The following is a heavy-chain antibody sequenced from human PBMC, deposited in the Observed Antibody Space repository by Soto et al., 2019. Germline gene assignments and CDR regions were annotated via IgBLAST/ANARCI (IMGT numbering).Heavy chain of an antibody. J-gene: IGHJ4*02. D-gene: IGHD6-19*01. CDR3: ATNFWGVVAGTFDH. CDR2: IIPILGIA. Sequence: QVQLVQSGAEVKKPGSSVKVSCKASGGTFSSYTISWVRQAPGQGLEWMGRIIPILGIANYAQKFQGRATITADKSTSTAYMEVSSLRSEDTAVYDCATNFWGVVAGTFDHWGQGTLVTVSS. CDR1: GGTFSSYT. V-gene: IGHV1-69*02.